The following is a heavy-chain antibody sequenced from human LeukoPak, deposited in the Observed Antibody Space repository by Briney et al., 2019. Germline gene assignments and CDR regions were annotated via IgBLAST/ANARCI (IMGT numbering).Heavy chain of an antibody. J-gene: IGHJ3*02. Sequence: GESLKISCKGSGYSFTSYWIGWVRQMPGKGLGWMGIIYPGDSDTRYSPSFQGQVTISADKSISTTYLQWSSLKASDTAMYYCARHRSGSLLWFGELVVDDAFDIWGQGTMVTVSS. CDR1: GYSFTSYW. V-gene: IGHV5-51*01. D-gene: IGHD3-10*01. CDR3: ARHRSGSLLWFGELVVDDAFDI. CDR2: IYPGDSDT.